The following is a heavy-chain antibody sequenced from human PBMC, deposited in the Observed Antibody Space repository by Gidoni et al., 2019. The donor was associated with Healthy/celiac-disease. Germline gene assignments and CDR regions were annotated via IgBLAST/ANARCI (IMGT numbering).Heavy chain of an antibody. V-gene: IGHV4-39*01. Sequence: QLQLQESGPGLVKPSETLSLTCTVSGGSISSSSYYWGWIRQPPGKGLEWIGSIYYSGSTYYNPSLKSRVTISVDTSKNQFSLKLSSVTAADTAVYYCASGTIRDTGLFDPWGQGTLVTVSS. CDR3: ASGTIRDTGLFDP. CDR1: GGSISSSSYY. D-gene: IGHD5-18*01. J-gene: IGHJ5*02. CDR2: IYYSGST.